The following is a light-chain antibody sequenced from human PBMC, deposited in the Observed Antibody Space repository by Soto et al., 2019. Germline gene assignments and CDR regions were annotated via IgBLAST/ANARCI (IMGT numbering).Light chain of an antibody. CDR2: DAS. V-gene: IGKV3-11*01. Sequence: EIVLTQSPATLSLSPGERATLSCRTSQSVSSHLAWYQQKPGQAPRLLIHDASSRATGIPDRFSGGGSGTDFTLTISRLEPEDFAVYYCQQFSSYPLTFGGGTKVDIK. J-gene: IGKJ4*01. CDR3: QQFSSYPLT. CDR1: QSVSSH.